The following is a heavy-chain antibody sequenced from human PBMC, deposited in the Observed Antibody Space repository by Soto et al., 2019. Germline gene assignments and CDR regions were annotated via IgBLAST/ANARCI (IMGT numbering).Heavy chain of an antibody. CDR2: IIPIFGTA. V-gene: IGHV1-69*13. D-gene: IGHD3-9*01. CDR3: AVNLVVYDILTGYYPQYYFDY. Sequence: ASVKVSCKASGGTFSSYAISWVRQAPGQGLEWMGGIIPIFGTANYAQKFQGRVTITADESTSTAYMELSSLRSEDTAVYYCAVNLVVYDILTGYYPQYYFDYWGQGTLVTVSS. J-gene: IGHJ4*02. CDR1: GGTFSSYA.